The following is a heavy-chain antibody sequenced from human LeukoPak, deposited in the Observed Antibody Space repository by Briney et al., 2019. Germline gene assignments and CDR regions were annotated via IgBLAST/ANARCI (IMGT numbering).Heavy chain of an antibody. V-gene: IGHV4-4*07. CDR1: GDSLDGHY. J-gene: IGHJ3*02. D-gene: IGHD2-8*01. Sequence: AETLSLTCTVSGDSLDGHYWYWIRQPAGKGREWIGRIYSSGSRNYSPALKSRVTMSIDTSKKSLSLKLNTVTAADTAVYYCARLNGDGFDIWGQGAKVTVSS. CDR3: ARLNGDGFDI. CDR2: IYSSGSR.